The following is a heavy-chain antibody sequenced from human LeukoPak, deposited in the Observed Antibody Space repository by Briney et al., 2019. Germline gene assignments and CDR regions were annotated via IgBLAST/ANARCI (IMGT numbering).Heavy chain of an antibody. V-gene: IGHV3-30*18. CDR1: GFTFSSYG. Sequence: GGSLRLSCAASGFTFSSYGMHWVRQAPGKGLEWVAVISYDGSNKYYADSVKGRFTISRDNSKNTLYLQMNSLRAEDTAVYYCAKGGYDFWSGSFDYWGQGTLVTVSS. J-gene: IGHJ4*02. CDR2: ISYDGSNK. D-gene: IGHD3-3*01. CDR3: AKGGYDFWSGSFDY.